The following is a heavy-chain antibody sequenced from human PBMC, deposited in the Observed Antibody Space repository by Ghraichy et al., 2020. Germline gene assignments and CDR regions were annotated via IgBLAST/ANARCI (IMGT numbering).Heavy chain of an antibody. CDR2: IRSDENNQ. J-gene: IGHJ4*02. V-gene: IGHV3-30*02. D-gene: IGHD3-16*01. CDR1: GFTFRSYG. CDR3: AKGRGGSNFDY. Sequence: GGSLRLSCAASGFTFRSYGIHWVRQAPGKGLEWVAFIRSDENNQYYADSVKGRFTISRDNSKNTLYLRMNSLRAEDTAVYYCAKGRGGSNFDYWGQGTLVTVSS.